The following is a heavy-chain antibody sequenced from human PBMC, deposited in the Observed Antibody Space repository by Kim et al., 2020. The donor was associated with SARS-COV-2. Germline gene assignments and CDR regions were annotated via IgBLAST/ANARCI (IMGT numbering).Heavy chain of an antibody. Sequence: GGSLRLSCAASGFTFSSYAMSWVRQAPGKGLEWVPAISGSGGSTYYADSVKGRFTISRDKSKNTLYLQMNSLRAEDTAVYYCAKGPKRKWLGELTGSHYYGMDVWGQGTPVTVSS. CDR2: ISGSGGST. V-gene: IGHV3-23*01. CDR1: GFTFSSYA. D-gene: IGHD3-10*01. J-gene: IGHJ6*02. CDR3: AKGPKRKWLGELTGSHYYGMDV.